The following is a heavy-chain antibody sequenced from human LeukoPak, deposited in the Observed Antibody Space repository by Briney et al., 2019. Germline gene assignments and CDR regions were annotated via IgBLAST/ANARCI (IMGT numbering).Heavy chain of an antibody. CDR1: GGTFSSYA. V-gene: IGHV1-69*05. J-gene: IGHJ4*02. D-gene: IGHD3-22*01. Sequence: SVKVSCKASGGTFSSYAISWVRQAPGQGLEWMGGIIPIFGTANYAQKLQGRVTMTTDTSTSTAYMELRSLRSDDTAVYYCATGLIEVNFDYWGQGTLVTVSS. CDR2: IIPIFGTA. CDR3: ATGLIEVNFDY.